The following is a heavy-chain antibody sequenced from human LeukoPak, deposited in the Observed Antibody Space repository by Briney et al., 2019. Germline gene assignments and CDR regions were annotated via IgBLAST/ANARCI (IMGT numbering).Heavy chain of an antibody. J-gene: IGHJ4*02. CDR3: VKGSFFPSSENGFDS. V-gene: IGHV3-64D*09. D-gene: IGHD1-14*01. CDR2: ISTDGIGT. Sequence: GGSLRLSCSASGFTFTTYAMHWVRQAPGKGLEYVSGISTDGIGTNYADSVKGRFTVSRDNSKNTLYLQMSSLRPEDTAVYYCVKGSFFPSSENGFDSWRQGTLVTVSS. CDR1: GFTFTTYA.